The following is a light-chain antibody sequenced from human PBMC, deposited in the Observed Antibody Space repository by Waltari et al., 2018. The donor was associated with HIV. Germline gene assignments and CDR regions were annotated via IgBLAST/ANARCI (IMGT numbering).Light chain of an antibody. J-gene: IGKJ1*01. Sequence: DIQMTQSPSSLSASVGDRVTVTCRASQNITDYLNWYQHKQGKAPKVLIYGASRLQNGVPARFSGSGSGTDFTLTIRSLQPEDFATYYCQESYSTPWTFGQGTKVEFK. CDR3: QESYSTPWT. CDR2: GAS. V-gene: IGKV1-39*01. CDR1: QNITDY.